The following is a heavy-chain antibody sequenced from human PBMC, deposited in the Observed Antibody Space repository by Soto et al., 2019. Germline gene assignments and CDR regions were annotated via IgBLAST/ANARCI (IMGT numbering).Heavy chain of an antibody. CDR2: ISHDGSNQ. J-gene: IGHJ4*02. V-gene: IGHV3-30*18. D-gene: IGHD6-19*01. Sequence: GGSLRLSCAASGFSFRSYAMHWVRQAPGKGLEWVAVISHDGSNQYYGDSVKGRVSISRDNSKNTLYLQMNSLRPEDTAVYYCAKVSGAAVAGPLDYWGQGSLVTVSS. CDR1: GFSFRSYA. CDR3: AKVSGAAVAGPLDY.